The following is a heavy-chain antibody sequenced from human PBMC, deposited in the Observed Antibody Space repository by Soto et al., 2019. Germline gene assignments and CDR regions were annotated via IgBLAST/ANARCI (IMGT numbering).Heavy chain of an antibody. D-gene: IGHD3-22*01. V-gene: IGHV4-61*01. Sequence: SETLSLTCTASGDSVNSGTYYWSWIRQPPGKGLEWIGYIYNSGTTKYNPSLKSRVTISVDTSKNQFSLNLSSVTAADTAVYYCARAKTTMIVPVNYWGQVTLVTVS. CDR3: ARAKTTMIVPVNY. CDR1: GDSVNSGTYY. CDR2: IYNSGTT. J-gene: IGHJ4*02.